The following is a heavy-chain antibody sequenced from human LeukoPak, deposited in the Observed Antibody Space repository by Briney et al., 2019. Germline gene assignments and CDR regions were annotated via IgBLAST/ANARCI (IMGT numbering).Heavy chain of an antibody. CDR2: IRSKAYGGTT. CDR3: TLSSGSDY. D-gene: IGHD3-22*01. Sequence: GGSLRLSCTASGFTFGDYAMSWVRQAPGKGLEWVGFIRSKAYGGTTEYAASVKGRFTISGDDSKSIAYLQMNSLKTEDTAVYYCTLSSGSDYWGQGTLVTVSS. V-gene: IGHV3-49*04. J-gene: IGHJ4*02. CDR1: GFTFGDYA.